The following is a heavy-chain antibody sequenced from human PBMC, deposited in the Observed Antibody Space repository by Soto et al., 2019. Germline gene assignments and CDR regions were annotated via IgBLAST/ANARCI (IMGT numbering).Heavy chain of an antibody. CDR1: GFPFSSNS. Sequence: GGSLRLSCAASGFPFSSNSMYWVRKAPGKGLEWVSYTSPSSHEIYYADSARGRFAMPRDNARNSVSLQMNSLRYDDTAVYYCVKGLLDFACFDLWGQGSLVTVSS. J-gene: IGHJ4*02. CDR3: VKGLLDFACFDL. CDR2: TSPSSHEI. D-gene: IGHD2-21*02. V-gene: IGHV3-48*02.